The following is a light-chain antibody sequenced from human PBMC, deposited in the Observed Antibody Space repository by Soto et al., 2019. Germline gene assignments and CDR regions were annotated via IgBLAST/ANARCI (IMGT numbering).Light chain of an antibody. CDR3: LQDYDFFT. Sequence: AIQMIQSPSSLSASVGDTVTITCRASQGIRVDLGWYQQKPGKAPKLLIGAASSLQSGVPSRFSGSGSGTDFTLTISSLQPEDFATYYCLQDYDFFTFGGGTKVEIK. CDR2: AAS. V-gene: IGKV1-6*01. J-gene: IGKJ4*01. CDR1: QGIRVD.